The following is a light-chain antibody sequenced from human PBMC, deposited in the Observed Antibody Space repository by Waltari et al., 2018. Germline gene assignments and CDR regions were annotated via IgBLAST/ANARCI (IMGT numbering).Light chain of an antibody. J-gene: IGLJ3*02. Sequence: SVLTQAPSVSAAPGQKVTISCSGSTPHIGNNYVSWYQQFPGTAPKLLIYEDNRRPSGIPDRFSGSKSGASATLGITGLQTGDEANYYCGTWDSSLGIGVLGGGTRVTVL. CDR3: GTWDSSLGIGV. CDR1: TPHIGNNY. V-gene: IGLV1-51*01. CDR2: EDN.